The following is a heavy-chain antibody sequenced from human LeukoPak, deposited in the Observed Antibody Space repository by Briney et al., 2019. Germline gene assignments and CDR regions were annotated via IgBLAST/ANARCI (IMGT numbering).Heavy chain of an antibody. V-gene: IGHV4-39*01. CDR3: ARRDIVATIST. CDR2: IYFSGTT. J-gene: IGHJ4*02. Sequence: SETLSLTCTVSGGSISSSGYYWAWIRQPPGKGLEWIGSIYFSGTTFYNPSLKSRVTISVDTSKNQFSLKLISVTAADTAVYYCARRDIVATISTWGQGTLVTVSS. CDR1: GGSISSSGYY. D-gene: IGHD5-12*01.